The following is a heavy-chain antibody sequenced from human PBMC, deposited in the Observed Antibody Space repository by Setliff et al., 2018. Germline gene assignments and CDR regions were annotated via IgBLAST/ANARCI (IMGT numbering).Heavy chain of an antibody. CDR2: ISAYNGNT. D-gene: IGHD3-22*01. J-gene: IGHJ5*02. Sequence: VASVKVSCKASGYTFTSYGISWVRQAPGQGLEWMGWISAYNGNTNYAQKLQGRVTMTTDTSTSTAYMELRSLRSDDTAVYYCARVRYYYDSSGWFDPWGQGTLVTVSS. V-gene: IGHV1-18*01. CDR1: GYTFTSYG. CDR3: ARVRYYYDSSGWFDP.